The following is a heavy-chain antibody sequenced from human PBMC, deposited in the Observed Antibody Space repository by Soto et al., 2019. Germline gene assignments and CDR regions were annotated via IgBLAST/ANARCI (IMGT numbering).Heavy chain of an antibody. Sequence: GGSLRLSCVASEFTFSNYEMNWVRQAPGKGLEWVSYISYTGSTIYYADSVRGRFTISRDNSKNSLYLQMGSLRAEDMAVYYCARSLGYCSSTSCPNYGMDVWGKGTTVTVSS. CDR2: ISYTGSTI. CDR1: EFTFSNYE. D-gene: IGHD2-2*03. CDR3: ARSLGYCSSTSCPNYGMDV. V-gene: IGHV3-48*03. J-gene: IGHJ6*04.